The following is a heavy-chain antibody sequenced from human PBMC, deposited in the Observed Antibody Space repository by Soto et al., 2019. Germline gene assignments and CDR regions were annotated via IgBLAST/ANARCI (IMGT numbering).Heavy chain of an antibody. Sequence: EVQVVESGGGLVQPGGSLRLSCAASGFTVNSNYMSWVRQAPGKGLEWVSVIHSGSITYYADSVKGRFTISRDHSKNALFLQMNCLRAEDTAVYYCARQYCGGDCYLAFDIWGQGTLVTVSS. CDR2: IHSGSIT. J-gene: IGHJ3*02. CDR1: GFTVNSNY. D-gene: IGHD2-21*02. V-gene: IGHV3-53*01. CDR3: ARQYCGGDCYLAFDI.